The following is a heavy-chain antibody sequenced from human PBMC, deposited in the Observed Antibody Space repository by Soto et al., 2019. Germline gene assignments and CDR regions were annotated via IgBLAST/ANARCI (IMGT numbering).Heavy chain of an antibody. J-gene: IGHJ6*03. V-gene: IGHV1-69*08. CDR1: GGTFSSYT. D-gene: IGHD3-10*01. CDR3: ARDSLRGFGETKEPPHYYYYMDV. CDR2: IIPILGIA. Sequence: QVQLVQSGAEVKKPGSSVKVSCKASGGTFSSYTISWVRQAPGQGLEWMGRIIPILGIANYAQKFQGRVTITADKSTSTAYMELSSLRSEDTAVYYCARDSLRGFGETKEPPHYYYYMDVWGKGTTVTVSS.